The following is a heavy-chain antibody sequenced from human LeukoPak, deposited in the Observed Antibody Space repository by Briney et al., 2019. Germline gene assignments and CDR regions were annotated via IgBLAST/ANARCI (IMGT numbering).Heavy chain of an antibody. Sequence: GGSLRLSCAASGFTFSNYNMNWVRQAPGKGLGWVSYISSSSSTIYYAVCFKRRFTISRDNAERSLYLQMNRLRAEDTAVYYCARAFDYWGQGTLVTVSA. J-gene: IGHJ4*02. CDR3: ARAFDY. V-gene: IGHV3-48*01. CDR2: ISSSSSTI. CDR1: GFTFSNYN.